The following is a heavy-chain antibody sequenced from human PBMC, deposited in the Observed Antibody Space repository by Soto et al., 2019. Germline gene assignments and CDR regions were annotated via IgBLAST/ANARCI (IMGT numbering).Heavy chain of an antibody. CDR1: GGSFSGYY. CDR3: ARGKLSDYVWGSYRYHFDY. Sequence: ETLSLTCAVYGGSFSGYYWSWIRQPPGKGLEWIGEINHSGSTNYNPSLKSRVTISVDTSKNQFSLKLSSVTAADTAVYYCARGKLSDYVWGSYRYHFDYWGQGTVGTVS. J-gene: IGHJ4*02. D-gene: IGHD3-16*02. CDR2: INHSGST. V-gene: IGHV4-34*01.